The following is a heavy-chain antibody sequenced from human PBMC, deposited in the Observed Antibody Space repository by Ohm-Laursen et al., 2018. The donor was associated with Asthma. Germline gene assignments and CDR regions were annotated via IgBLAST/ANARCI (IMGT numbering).Heavy chain of an antibody. CDR1: GGTLGTSV. V-gene: IGHV1-69*01. CDR3: ARKAGSCITSNCYSLDF. CDR2: INSVFGTS. D-gene: IGHD2-15*01. Sequence: SSVKVSCKSLGGTLGTSVIGWVRQAPGQGLAWLGGINSVFGTSTYAQKFHDRFTITADESTSTVYMTLSSLTSEDTAVYYCARKAGSCITSNCYSLDFWGQGTLVTVSS. J-gene: IGHJ4*02.